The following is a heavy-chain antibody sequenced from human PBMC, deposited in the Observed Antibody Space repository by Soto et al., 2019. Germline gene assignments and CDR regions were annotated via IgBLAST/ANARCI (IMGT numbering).Heavy chain of an antibody. CDR1: GGTISRSTYY. Sequence: PSETLSLTCTVSGGTISRSTYYCGWIRQPPGKGLEWIGSIYYSGSTYYRPSLKSRVTISVDTSKNQFSLKLSSVTAADTAVYYCARQVPAAIRLGWFDPWGQGTLVTVSS. J-gene: IGHJ5*02. CDR3: ARQVPAAIRLGWFDP. V-gene: IGHV4-39*01. D-gene: IGHD2-2*02. CDR2: IYYSGST.